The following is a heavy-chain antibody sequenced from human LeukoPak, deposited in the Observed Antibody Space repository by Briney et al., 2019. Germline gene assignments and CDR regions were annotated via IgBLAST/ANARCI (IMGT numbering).Heavy chain of an antibody. CDR2: INANSGVT. CDR1: GDTLTGYY. D-gene: IGHD2-21*02. V-gene: IGHV1-2*02. CDR3: ATLVLTAMYYFDY. Sequence: ASLWASCTASGDTLTGYYMHWVCQAPGPGLEWMGWINANSGVTNHAQKFHGRVTMTRDTSNSTAYMELSRLRSDDTAVYYCATLVLTAMYYFDYWGQGTLVTVSS. J-gene: IGHJ4*02.